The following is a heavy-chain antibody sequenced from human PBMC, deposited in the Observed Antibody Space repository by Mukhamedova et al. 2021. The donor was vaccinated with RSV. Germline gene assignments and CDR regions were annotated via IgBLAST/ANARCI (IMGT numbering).Heavy chain of an antibody. D-gene: IGHD5-24*01. J-gene: IGHJ4*02. Sequence: AEYMGGRFTVSRDNTKKSLYLQMNSLRAEDTAMYYCARKFYNKLDYWGQGTPATVSS. V-gene: IGHV3-11*06. CDR3: ARKFYNKLDY.